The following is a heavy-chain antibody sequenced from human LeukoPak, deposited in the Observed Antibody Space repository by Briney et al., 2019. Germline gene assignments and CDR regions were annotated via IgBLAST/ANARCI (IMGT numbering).Heavy chain of an antibody. Sequence: PGGSLRLSCAASGFSLSAYWMTWVRQAPGKGLEWVSAISGSGGSTYYADSVKGRFTISRDNSKNTLYLQMNSLRAEDTAVYYCAKDPFMQSHFDYWGQGTLVTVSS. CDR3: AKDPFMQSHFDY. J-gene: IGHJ4*02. CDR2: ISGSGGST. D-gene: IGHD3-16*01. V-gene: IGHV3-23*01. CDR1: GFSLSAYW.